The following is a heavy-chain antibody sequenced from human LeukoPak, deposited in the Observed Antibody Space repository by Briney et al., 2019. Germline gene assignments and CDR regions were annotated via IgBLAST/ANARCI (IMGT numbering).Heavy chain of an antibody. D-gene: IGHD3-3*01. CDR3: ARDRRFLEWLFLDY. CDR2: IKQDGSEK. V-gene: IGHV3-7*01. Sequence: PGGSLRLSCAASGFTFTAYWMTWVRQAPGKGLEWVANIKQDGSEKFYVDSVKGRFTISGENAKNSVYLQMSSLRAEDTAVYYCARDRRFLEWLFLDYWGQGTLVTVSS. J-gene: IGHJ4*02. CDR1: GFTFTAYW.